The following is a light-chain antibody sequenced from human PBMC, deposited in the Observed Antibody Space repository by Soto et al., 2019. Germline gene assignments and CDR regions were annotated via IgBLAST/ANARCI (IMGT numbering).Light chain of an antibody. V-gene: IGLV1-40*01. CDR2: GNT. J-gene: IGLJ2*01. CDR1: SSSLGAGYD. Sequence: HSVLTQPPSVSGAPGQRVTISCTGSSSSLGAGYDVHWYQHFPGIAPKLLIYGNTIRPSGVPDRFSGSKSGTSAALAIIRLQPEDEADYYCQSYDTSLGAVVFGGGTKLTVL. CDR3: QSYDTSLGAVV.